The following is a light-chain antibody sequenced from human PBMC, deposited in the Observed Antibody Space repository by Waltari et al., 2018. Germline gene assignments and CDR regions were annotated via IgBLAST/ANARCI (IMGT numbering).Light chain of an antibody. CDR2: AAS. CDR3: QQSYSTPLT. CDR1: QSISSY. J-gene: IGKJ4*01. Sequence: DIQMTQSPSSLSASVGDRVTITCRASQSISSYLNWYQQNPVKAPKLLIYAASSLQSGVPSRFSCSGSGTDFTLTISSLQPEDFATYYCQQSYSTPLTFGGGTKVEIK. V-gene: IGKV1-39*01.